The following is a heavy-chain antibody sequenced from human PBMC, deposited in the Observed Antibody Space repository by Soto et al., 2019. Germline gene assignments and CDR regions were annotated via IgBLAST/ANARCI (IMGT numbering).Heavy chain of an antibody. V-gene: IGHV4-34*01. D-gene: IGHD2-15*01. CDR3: ARGQAVRGGGYYYYYYGMDV. J-gene: IGHJ6*02. CDR1: GWSLSSYY. CDR2: INHSGST. Sequence: SESLAVTCAVYGWSLSSYYWSWIRQPPGKGLEWIGEINHSGSTNYNPSLKSRVTISVDTSKNQFSLKLSSVTAADTAVYYCARGQAVRGGGYYYYYYGMDVWGQGTTVPVSS.